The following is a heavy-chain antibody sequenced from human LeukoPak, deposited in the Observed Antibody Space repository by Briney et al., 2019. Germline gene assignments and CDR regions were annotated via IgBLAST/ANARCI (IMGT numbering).Heavy chain of an antibody. CDR1: GYNFTTYW. Sequence: GESLKISCKGSGYNFTTYWIGWVRQMPGKGLEWMGFIYPGDSDTRYSPSIQGPVSIPANQSIRPAYLRSGSLKASDTAMYYCAIFDLLFGEIDNWFDPWGQGTQVTVS. CDR2: IYPGDSDT. CDR3: AIFDLLFGEIDNWFDP. V-gene: IGHV5-51*01. D-gene: IGHD3-16*01. J-gene: IGHJ5*02.